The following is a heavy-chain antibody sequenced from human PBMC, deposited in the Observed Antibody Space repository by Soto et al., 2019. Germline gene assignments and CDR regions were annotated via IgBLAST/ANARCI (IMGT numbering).Heavy chain of an antibody. CDR1: GGSISSGGYY. CDR2: IYYSGST. Sequence: SETLSLTCTVSGGSISSGGYYWSWIRQHPGKGLEWIGYIYYSGSTYYNPSLKSRVTISVDTSKNQFSLKLSSVTAADTAVYYCARETYSSSSGYYYYGMDVWGQGTTVTVSS. CDR3: ARETYSSSSGYYYYGMDV. J-gene: IGHJ6*02. V-gene: IGHV4-31*03. D-gene: IGHD6-6*01.